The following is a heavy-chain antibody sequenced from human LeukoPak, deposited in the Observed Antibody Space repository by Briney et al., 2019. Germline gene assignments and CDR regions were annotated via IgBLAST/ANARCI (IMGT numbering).Heavy chain of an antibody. CDR2: IYYSGST. V-gene: IGHV4-59*01. J-gene: IGHJ6*02. CDR3: ARSQYSSSLHGMDV. D-gene: IGHD6-13*01. Sequence: SETLSLTCTVSGGSISSYYWSWIRQPPGKGLEWIGYIYYSGSTNYNPSLKSRVTISVDTSKNQFSLKLSSVTAADTAVYYCARSQYSSSLHGMDVWGQGTTVTVSS. CDR1: GGSISSYY.